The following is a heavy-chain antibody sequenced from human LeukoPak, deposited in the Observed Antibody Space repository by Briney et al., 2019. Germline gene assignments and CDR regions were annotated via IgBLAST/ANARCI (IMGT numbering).Heavy chain of an antibody. D-gene: IGHD1-26*01. V-gene: IGHV4-4*07. CDR3: ARLIELVGATYYFDY. CDR1: GGSISSYY. CDR2: IYTSGST. J-gene: IGHJ4*02. Sequence: SETLSLTCTVSGGSISSYYWSWIRQPAGKGLEWIGRIYTSGSTNYNPSLKSRVTISVDTSKNQFSLKLSSVTAADTAVYYCARLIELVGATYYFDYWGQGTLVTVSS.